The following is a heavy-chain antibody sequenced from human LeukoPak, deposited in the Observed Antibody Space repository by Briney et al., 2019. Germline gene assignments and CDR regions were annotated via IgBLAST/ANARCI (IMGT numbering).Heavy chain of an antibody. D-gene: IGHD3-10*01. V-gene: IGHV4-4*07. CDR1: GGSISSYY. Sequence: SETLSLTCTVSGGSISSYYWSWIRQPAGKGLEWIGRIYTSGSTNYNPSLKSRVTISVDTSKNQFSLKLSSVTAADTAVYYCARVGITMVRGVIVSDWFDPWGQGTLVTVSS. J-gene: IGHJ5*02. CDR2: IYTSGST. CDR3: ARVGITMVRGVIVSDWFDP.